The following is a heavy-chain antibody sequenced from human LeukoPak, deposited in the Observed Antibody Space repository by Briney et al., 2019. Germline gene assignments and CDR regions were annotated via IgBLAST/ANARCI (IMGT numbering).Heavy chain of an antibody. Sequence: SVKVSCKASGYTFRSHGISWVRQAPGQGLEWMGWISCYDGTTKYAQKFQGRVTLTTDTSTRTAYMELRNLRSDDTAVYYCARDPSNSVGNRIYFDFWGQGTLVTVS. J-gene: IGHJ4*02. V-gene: IGHV1-18*01. CDR3: ARDPSNSVGNRIYFDF. CDR1: GYTFRSHG. D-gene: IGHD5/OR15-5a*01. CDR2: ISCYDGTT.